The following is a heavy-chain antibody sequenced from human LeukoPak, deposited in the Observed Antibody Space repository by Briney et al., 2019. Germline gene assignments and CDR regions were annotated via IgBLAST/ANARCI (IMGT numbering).Heavy chain of an antibody. CDR2: IKSKTDGGTT. CDR1: GFTFSNAW. V-gene: IGHV3-15*01. J-gene: IGHJ6*03. Sequence: GGSLRLSCAASGFTFSNAWMSWVRQAPGKGLEWVGRIKSKTDGGTTDYAAPVKGRFTISRDDSKNTLYLQMNSLKTEDTAVYYCARAPPLYYYYMDVWGKGTTVTVSS. CDR3: ARAPPLYYYYMDV.